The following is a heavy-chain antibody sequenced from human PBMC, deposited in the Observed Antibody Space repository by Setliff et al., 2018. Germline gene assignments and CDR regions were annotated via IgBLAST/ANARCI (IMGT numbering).Heavy chain of an antibody. CDR3: ARGMPIGYFQP. V-gene: IGHV4-59*01. Sequence: PSETLSLTCTVSSDSISLYYWSWIRQPPGKGLEWIGYLYNTERANYNPSLKSRVTISPDTSKNLFSLNLTSVTAADTAIYYCARGMPIGYFQPWGQGTLVTVSS. CDR2: LYNTERA. CDR1: SDSISLYY. D-gene: IGHD2-2*01. J-gene: IGHJ1*01.